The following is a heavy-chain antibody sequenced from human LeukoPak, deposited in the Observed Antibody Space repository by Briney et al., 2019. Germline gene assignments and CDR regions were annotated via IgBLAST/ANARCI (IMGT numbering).Heavy chain of an antibody. CDR3: PRDSPGVSSWSNH. Sequence: RGGSLRLSCAPSGFSASSNYMSCVRHAPGRGLEWVSAILIGGGTYYADSVKGRSTTPRHNSKKTLYRQMKSLRGETTAVCYFPRDSPGVSSWSNHWGQGTLVTLSS. D-gene: IGHD6-13*01. CDR1: GFSASSNY. V-gene: IGHV3-53*04. CDR2: ILIGGGT. J-gene: IGHJ5*02.